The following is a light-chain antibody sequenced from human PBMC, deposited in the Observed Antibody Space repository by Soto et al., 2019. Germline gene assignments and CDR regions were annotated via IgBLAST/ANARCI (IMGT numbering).Light chain of an antibody. J-gene: IGKJ2*04. CDR2: DAS. V-gene: IGKV1-5*01. Sequence: DIQMTQSPSTLSASVGDRVTITCRASQSITTWLAWYQQKPGKAPKLLIYDASSLESGVPSRFSGSGSGTEFTLTISSLQPDDFATYYCPQYNSYSPPCSFGQGTKLEIK. CDR3: PQYNSYSPPCS. CDR1: QSITTW.